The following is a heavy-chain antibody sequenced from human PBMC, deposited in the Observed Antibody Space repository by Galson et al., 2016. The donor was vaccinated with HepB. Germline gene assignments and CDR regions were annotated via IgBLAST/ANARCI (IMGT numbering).Heavy chain of an antibody. CDR1: GFTFSSYA. D-gene: IGHD3-16*01. J-gene: IGHJ4*02. CDR2: SSDSGSTT. CDR3: AKMGTRVITTYYFDY. V-gene: IGHV3-23*01. Sequence: SLRLSCAASGFTFSSYAMTWVRQAPGKGLEWVSLSSDSGSTTYYADSVKVRFTISRDNPKNTLYLQMNSLRAEDTAVYYCAKMGTRVITTYYFDYWGQGTLVTVSS.